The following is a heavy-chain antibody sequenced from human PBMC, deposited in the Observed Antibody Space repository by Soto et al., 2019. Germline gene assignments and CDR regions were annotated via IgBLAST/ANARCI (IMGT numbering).Heavy chain of an antibody. J-gene: IGHJ6*02. V-gene: IGHV3-33*01. Sequence: LRLSCAASGFTFSSYGMHWVRQAPGKGLEWVAVIWYDGSNKYYADSVKGRFTISRDNSKNTLYLQMNSLRAEDTAVYYCARAPEYSSSWSTYYYYYGMDVWGQGTTVTV. CDR1: GFTFSSYG. CDR3: ARAPEYSSSWSTYYYYYGMDV. D-gene: IGHD6-13*01. CDR2: IWYDGSNK.